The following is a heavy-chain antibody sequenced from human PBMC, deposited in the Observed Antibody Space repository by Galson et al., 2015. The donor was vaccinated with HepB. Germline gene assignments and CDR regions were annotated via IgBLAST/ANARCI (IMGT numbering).Heavy chain of an antibody. Sequence: SVKVSCKASGGTFSSYTISWVRQAPGQGLEWMGRIIPILGIANYAQKFQGRVTITADKSTSTAYMELSSLRPEDTAVYYCASGGYSSGNDYWGQETLVTVSS. CDR3: ASGGYSSGNDY. CDR1: GGTFSSYT. J-gene: IGHJ4*02. V-gene: IGHV1-69*02. CDR2: IIPILGIA. D-gene: IGHD6-19*01.